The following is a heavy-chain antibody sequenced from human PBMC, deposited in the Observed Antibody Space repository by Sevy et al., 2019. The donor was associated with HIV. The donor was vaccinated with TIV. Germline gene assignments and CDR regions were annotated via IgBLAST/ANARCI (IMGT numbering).Heavy chain of an antibody. Sequence: GGSLRLSCAASGFTVSSNYMSWVRQAPGKGLKWVSVIYSGGSTYYADSVKGRFTISRDNSKNTLYLQMNSLRAEDTAVYYCASPKRVDTAMVTDYYYYGMDVWGQGTTVTVSS. CDR1: GFTVSSNY. D-gene: IGHD5-18*01. J-gene: IGHJ6*02. V-gene: IGHV3-66*01. CDR3: ASPKRVDTAMVTDYYYYGMDV. CDR2: IYSGGST.